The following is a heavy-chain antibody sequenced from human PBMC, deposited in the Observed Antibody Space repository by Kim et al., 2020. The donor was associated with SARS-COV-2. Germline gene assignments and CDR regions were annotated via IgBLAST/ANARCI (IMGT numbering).Heavy chain of an antibody. V-gene: IGHV3-49*04. CDR1: GFTFTDYV. Sequence: GGSLRLSCTASGFTFTDYVVNWVRQAPGKGLEWVSWIRTKAYGGKTSYAASVRGRFTNTTEDSKNIAYLQMKSRKTEDTAVYYCTRGDGEGSSTHFDFWNSPPSGTCDFWGQGTTVIVSS. CDR2: IRTKAYGGKT. CDR3: TRGDGEGSSTHFDFWNSPPSGTCDF. J-gene: IGHJ3*01. D-gene: IGHD3-3*01.